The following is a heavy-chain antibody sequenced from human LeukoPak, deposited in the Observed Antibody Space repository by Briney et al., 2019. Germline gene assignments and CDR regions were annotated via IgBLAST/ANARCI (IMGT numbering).Heavy chain of an antibody. V-gene: IGHV3-30*03. J-gene: IGHJ4*02. CDR2: ISYDGSNK. CDR1: GFTFSSYG. Sequence: GGSLRLSCAASGFTFSSYGMHWVRQAPGKGLEWVAVISYDGSNKYYADSVRGRFTISRDNSKNTLYLQMNSLKTEDTAVYYCTTDGIVATFFDYWGQGTLVTVSS. D-gene: IGHD5-12*01. CDR3: TTDGIVATFFDY.